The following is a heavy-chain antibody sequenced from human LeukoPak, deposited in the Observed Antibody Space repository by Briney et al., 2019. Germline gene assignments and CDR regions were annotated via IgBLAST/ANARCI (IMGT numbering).Heavy chain of an antibody. J-gene: IGHJ3*02. V-gene: IGHV3-21*01. CDR1: GFTLNSYS. D-gene: IGHD3-22*01. Sequence: GGSLRLSCAASGFTLNSYSMNWVRQAPGKGLEWVSSISLSSGYIHYADSMKGRFTISRDNANNSLYLQMNSLRAEDTAVYYCARDRSWYYDGSGFDAFDIWGQGTMATVSS. CDR3: ARDRSWYYDGSGFDAFDI. CDR2: ISLSSGYI.